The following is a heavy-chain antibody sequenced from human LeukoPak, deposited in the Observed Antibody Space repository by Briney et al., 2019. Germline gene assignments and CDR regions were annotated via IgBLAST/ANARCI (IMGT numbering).Heavy chain of an antibody. V-gene: IGHV1-2*02. J-gene: IGHJ5*02. CDR3: ARVRLYSSSFNWFDP. D-gene: IGHD6-13*01. Sequence: GASVKVSCKASGYTFTGYCMHWVRQAPGQGLEWMGWINPNSGGTNYAQKFQGRVTMTRDTSISTAYMELSRLRSDDTAVYYCARVRLYSSSFNWFDPWGQGTLVTVSS. CDR1: GYTFTGYC. CDR2: INPNSGGT.